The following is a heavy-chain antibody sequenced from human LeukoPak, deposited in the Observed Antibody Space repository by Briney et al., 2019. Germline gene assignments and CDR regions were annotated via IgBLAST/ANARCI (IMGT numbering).Heavy chain of an antibody. CDR3: ARVATGSYDWFDP. Sequence: GGSLGLSCAAPGFTLNGYWMHWVRQAPGKGLVWLSRINSDGSTTSYADSVKGRFTISRDNSKNTLYLQMNSLRAEDTAVYFCARVATGSYDWFDPWGQGTLVTVSS. J-gene: IGHJ5*02. CDR2: INSDGSTT. D-gene: IGHD3-10*01. CDR1: GFTLNGYW. V-gene: IGHV3-74*01.